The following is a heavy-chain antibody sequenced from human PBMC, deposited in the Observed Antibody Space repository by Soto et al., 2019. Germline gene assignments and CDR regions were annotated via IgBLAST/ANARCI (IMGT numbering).Heavy chain of an antibody. Sequence: SETLYLTCTFSGGSISRGGCYWSWIRQHPGKGQEWIGYIYYSGSTYYHPSLKSRVTISVDTSKNQFSLKLSSVTAADTAVYYCESHCSSTSCSDYYYYYIDVWGKGTTLNVSS. CDR1: GGSISRGGCY. CDR2: IYYSGST. CDR3: ESHCSSTSCSDYYYYYIDV. J-gene: IGHJ6*03. V-gene: IGHV4-31*03. D-gene: IGHD2-2*01.